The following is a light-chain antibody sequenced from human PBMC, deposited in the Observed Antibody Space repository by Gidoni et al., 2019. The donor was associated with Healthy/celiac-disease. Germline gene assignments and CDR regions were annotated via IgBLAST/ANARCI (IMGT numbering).Light chain of an antibody. V-gene: IGKV1-5*03. CDR1: QSISSS. Sequence: IQMTQSPSSLSASVGDRVTITCRASQSISSSLAWYQQKPGKAPKLLIYKASSLESGVPSRFSDSGSGTEFTLTISSLQPDDFATYYCQQYNSYSRTFGQGTKVEIK. CDR2: KAS. J-gene: IGKJ1*01. CDR3: QQYNSYSRT.